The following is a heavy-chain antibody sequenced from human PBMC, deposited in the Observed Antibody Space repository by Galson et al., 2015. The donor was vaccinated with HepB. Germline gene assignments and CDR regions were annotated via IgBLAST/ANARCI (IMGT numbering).Heavy chain of an antibody. Sequence: SLRLSCAASEFTFSDYYMCWIRQPPRKGLEWISIISNDGAYTNYTDSVKGRFTISRDNAKNSLFLQMNSLRAEDTAIYYCANDRGAYGDGNWFDPWGQGTLVSVSS. CDR3: ANDRGAYGDGNWFDP. V-gene: IGHV3-11*06. CDR2: ISNDGAYT. J-gene: IGHJ5*02. D-gene: IGHD4-17*01. CDR1: EFTFSDYY.